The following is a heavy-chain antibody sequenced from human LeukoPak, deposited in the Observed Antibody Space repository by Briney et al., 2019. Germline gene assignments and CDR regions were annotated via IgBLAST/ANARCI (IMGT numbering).Heavy chain of an antibody. CDR2: IRYDGSNK. CDR3: AKGGIQFNWFDP. V-gene: IGHV3-30*02. Sequence: GGSLRLSCAASGFTFSSHGMHWVRQTPGKGLEWVAFIRYDGSNKYYADSVKGRFTISRDNSKNTLYLQMSSLRTEDTAVYYCAKGGIQFNWFDPWGQGTLVTVSS. D-gene: IGHD5-24*01. CDR1: GFTFSSHG. J-gene: IGHJ5*02.